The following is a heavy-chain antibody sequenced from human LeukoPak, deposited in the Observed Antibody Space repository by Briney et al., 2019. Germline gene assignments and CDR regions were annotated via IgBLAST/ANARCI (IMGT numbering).Heavy chain of an antibody. CDR1: GFTFSSYG. CDR2: ISYDGSNK. J-gene: IGHJ4*02. CDR3: AKDIPPRPSKIMVGATFDY. V-gene: IGHV3-30*18. D-gene: IGHD1-26*01. Sequence: GGSLRLSCAASGFTFSSYGMHWVRQAPGKGLEWVAVISYDGSNKYYADSVKGRFTISRDNSKNTLYLQMNSLRAEDTAVYYCAKDIPPRPSKIMVGATFDYWGQGTLVTVSS.